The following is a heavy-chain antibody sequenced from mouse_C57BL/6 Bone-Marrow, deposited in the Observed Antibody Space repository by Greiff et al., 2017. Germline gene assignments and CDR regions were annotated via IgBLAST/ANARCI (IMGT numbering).Heavy chain of an antibody. J-gene: IGHJ2*01. Sequence: VQLQQSGAELVRPGASVKLSCTASGFTIKDDSMHWVKQRPEQGLEWIGWIYPENGDIEYASKFQGKATITVDTSSNTANLQLSSLTVEDTAVYYCTTGGGSSLFDYWCQGPTLTVSS. CDR2: IYPENGDI. CDR3: TTGGGSSLFDY. V-gene: IGHV14-4*01. D-gene: IGHD1-1*01. CDR1: GFTIKDDS.